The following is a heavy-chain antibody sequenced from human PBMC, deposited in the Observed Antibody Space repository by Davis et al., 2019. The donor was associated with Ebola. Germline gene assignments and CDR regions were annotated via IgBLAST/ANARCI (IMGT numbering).Heavy chain of an antibody. V-gene: IGHV1-69*04. CDR1: GGTFSGYA. J-gene: IGHJ6*02. CDR2: IIPILGIA. D-gene: IGHD4-23*01. CDR3: ARDGALYGGNSGYYYYYGMDV. Sequence: SVKVSCKASGGTFSGYAISWVRQAPGQGLEWMGRIIPILGIANYAQKFQGRVTITADKSTSTAYMELSSLRSEDTAVYYCARDGALYGGNSGYYYYYGMDVWGQGTTVTVSS.